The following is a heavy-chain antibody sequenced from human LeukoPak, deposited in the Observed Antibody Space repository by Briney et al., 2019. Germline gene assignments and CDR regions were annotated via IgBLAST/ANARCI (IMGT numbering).Heavy chain of an antibody. CDR1: GDSVSSNSAT. CDR3: ARVLTAAGTFDP. J-gene: IGHJ5*02. Sequence: SQTLSLTCAISGDSVSSNSATWNWIRQSPSRGLEWLGRTYYRSKWYNDYAVSVKSRITVNPDTSKNQLSLQLNSVTPEDTAVYYCARVLTAAGTFDPSGQGIFVTVSS. V-gene: IGHV6-1*01. D-gene: IGHD6-13*01. CDR2: TYYRSKWYN.